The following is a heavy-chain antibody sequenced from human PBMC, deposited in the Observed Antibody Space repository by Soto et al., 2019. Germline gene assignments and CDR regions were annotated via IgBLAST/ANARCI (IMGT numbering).Heavy chain of an antibody. J-gene: IGHJ4*02. CDR1: GASISSYY. V-gene: IGHV4-59*01. D-gene: IGHD6-19*01. CDR2: IYYSGSS. Sequence: QVQLQESGPGLVKPSETLSLTCTVSGASISSYYWSWIRQSPGKGLEWIGYIYYSGSSLYNPSLKSRLSMSVDTSRNQFSLRLSSVTAADTAVYYCAGEIRRGWRFDYWGQGTLITVSS. CDR3: AGEIRRGWRFDY.